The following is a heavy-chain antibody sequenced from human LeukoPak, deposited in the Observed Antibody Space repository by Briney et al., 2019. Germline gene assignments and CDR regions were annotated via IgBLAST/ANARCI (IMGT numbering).Heavy chain of an antibody. CDR3: ARGPYYYGSGSYLVY. V-gene: IGHV4-31*03. Sequence: SETLSLTCTVSGGSISSGGYYWSWIRQHPGKGLEWIGYIYYSGSTYYNPSLKSRVTISVDTSKNQFSLKLSSVTAADTAVYYCARGPYYYGSGSYLVYWGQGTLVTVSS. CDR2: IYYSGST. CDR1: GGSISSGGYY. D-gene: IGHD3-10*01. J-gene: IGHJ4*02.